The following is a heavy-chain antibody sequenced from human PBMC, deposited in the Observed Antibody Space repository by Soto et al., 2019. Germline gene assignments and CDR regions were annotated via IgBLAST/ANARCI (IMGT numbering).Heavy chain of an antibody. CDR3: AKDAERTDGWYYFDH. D-gene: IGHD6-19*01. V-gene: IGHV3-23*01. CDR2: MSNSGDLK. J-gene: IGHJ4*02. Sequence: GGSLRLSCAASGFSFRTYAMGWVRQAPGKGLEWVSVMSNSGDLKYYADSVKGRFTISRDNSENMLYLQMSSLRAEDAAVYYCAKDAERTDGWYYFDHWGQGTLVTSPQ. CDR1: GFSFRTYA.